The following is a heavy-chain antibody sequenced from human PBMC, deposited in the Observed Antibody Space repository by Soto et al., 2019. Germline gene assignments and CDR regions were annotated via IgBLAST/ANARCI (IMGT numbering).Heavy chain of an antibody. D-gene: IGHD6-13*01. CDR3: ARDPNSSSWSN. V-gene: IGHV1-69*08. J-gene: IGHJ4*02. CDR2: IIPILGIA. CDR1: GGTFSSYT. Sequence: QVQLVQSGAEVKKPGSSVMVSCKASGGTFSSYTISWVRQAPGQGLEWMGSIIPILGIANYAQKFQGRVTITADKSTSTAYMELSSLRSEDTAVYYCARDPNSSSWSNWGQGTLVTVSS.